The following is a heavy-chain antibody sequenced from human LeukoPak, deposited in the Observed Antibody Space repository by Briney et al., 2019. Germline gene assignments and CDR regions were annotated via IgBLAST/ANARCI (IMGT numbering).Heavy chain of an antibody. CDR2: INSDGSST. J-gene: IGHJ6*02. D-gene: IGHD1-1*01. CDR1: GFTFSSYW. CDR3: ARAHRLTGTTHRGGPSYYYYGMDV. Sequence: GGSLRLSCAASGFTFSSYWMHWIRQAPGKGLVWVSRINSDGSSTSYADSVKGRFTISRDNAKNTLYLQMNSLRAEDTAVYYCARAHRLTGTTHRGGPSYYYYGMDVWGQGTTVTVS. V-gene: IGHV3-74*01.